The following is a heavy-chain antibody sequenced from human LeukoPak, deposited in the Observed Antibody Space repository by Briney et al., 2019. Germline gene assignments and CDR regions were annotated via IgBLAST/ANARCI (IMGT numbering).Heavy chain of an antibody. J-gene: IGHJ4*02. CDR2: ISAYSGNT. CDR3: ARDRRFDDIWSGFRDF. Sequence: GSVTVSCTASGYIFTSYGISWVRQAPGQGLEWMGWISAYSGNTKYARTLQGRVTMTTDTSTSTAYMDLRSRISDDTAVYYCARDRRFDDIWSGFRDFWGQGTLVTVSS. D-gene: IGHD3-3*01. V-gene: IGHV1-18*01. CDR1: GYIFTSYG.